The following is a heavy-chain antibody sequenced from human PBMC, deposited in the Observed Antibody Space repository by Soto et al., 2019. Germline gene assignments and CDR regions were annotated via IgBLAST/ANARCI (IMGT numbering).Heavy chain of an antibody. V-gene: IGHV1-2*06. CDR3: ANLPPTQDWFDP. Sequence: ASVKVSCKASGYTFTGYFIHWLRHAPGQGLEWMGRINPNSGATNYARKFQDRVTMTRDTSINTAYMELSRLRSDDTAIYYCANLPPTQDWFDPWGQGTLVTVSS. CDR1: GYTFTGYF. J-gene: IGHJ5*02. CDR2: INPNSGAT.